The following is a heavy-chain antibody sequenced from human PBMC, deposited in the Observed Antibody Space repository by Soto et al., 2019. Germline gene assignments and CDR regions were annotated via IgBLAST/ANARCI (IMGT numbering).Heavy chain of an antibody. CDR2: IRSKANSYAT. D-gene: IGHD1-26*01. CDR3: TRHERQEWELAYYYYGMDV. V-gene: IGHV3-73*01. CDR1: GFTFSGSA. Sequence: EVQLVESGGGLVQPGGSLKLSCAASGFTFSGSAMHWVRQASGKGLEWVGRIRSKANSYATAYAASVKGRFTISRDDSKNTAYLQMNSLKTEDTAVYYCTRHERQEWELAYYYYGMDVWGQGTTVTVSS. J-gene: IGHJ6*02.